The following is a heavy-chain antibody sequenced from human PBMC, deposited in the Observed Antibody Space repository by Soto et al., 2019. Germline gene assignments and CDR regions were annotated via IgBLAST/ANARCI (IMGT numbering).Heavy chain of an antibody. CDR2: ITPKSGGT. D-gene: IGHD5-12*01. Sequence: QVQLVQSGAEVKKPGASVKVSCKASGYTFTDYYIYWVRQAPGQGLEWMGWITPKSGGTNYAQNFKGWVTMTRDTSISTAYMELSSLRSNDTAVYYCARGIYSGYPLTFDYWGQGTLVTVSS. J-gene: IGHJ4*02. V-gene: IGHV1-2*04. CDR3: ARGIYSGYPLTFDY. CDR1: GYTFTDYY.